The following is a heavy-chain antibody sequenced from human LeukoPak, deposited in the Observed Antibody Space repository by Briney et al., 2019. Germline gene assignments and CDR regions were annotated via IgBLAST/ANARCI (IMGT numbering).Heavy chain of an antibody. D-gene: IGHD6-19*01. V-gene: IGHV1-69*05. CDR3: ARSIAVAGPAEDYFDY. CDR1: GGTFSSYA. CDR2: IIPIFGTA. Sequence: SVKVSCKASGGTFSSYAISWVRQAPGQGLEWMGRIIPIFGTANYAQKFQGRVTITTDESTSTAYMELSSLRSEDTALCYCARSIAVAGPAEDYFDYWGQGTLVTVSS. J-gene: IGHJ4*02.